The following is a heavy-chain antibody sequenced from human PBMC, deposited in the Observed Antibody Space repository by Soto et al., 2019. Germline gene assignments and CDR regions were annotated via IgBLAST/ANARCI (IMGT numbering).Heavy chain of an antibody. D-gene: IGHD3-22*01. CDR2: ISTRGGRT. CDR1: GFSFSSYA. Sequence: PGGSLRLSCAASGFSFSSYAMSWVRQAPPQGLEWVSSISTRGGRTYYADSVKGRFSISRDNSANAVYLDMDNLRAEDTGIYYCAKEFYYDASGQYSDLYFDYWAQGALATVSS. CDR3: AKEFYYDASGQYSDLYFDY. V-gene: IGHV3-23*01. J-gene: IGHJ4*02.